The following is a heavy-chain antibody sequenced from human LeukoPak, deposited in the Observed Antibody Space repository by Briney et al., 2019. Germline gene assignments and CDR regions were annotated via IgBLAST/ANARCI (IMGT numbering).Heavy chain of an antibody. D-gene: IGHD6-13*01. J-gene: IGHJ4*02. Sequence: GGSLRLSCAASGFSFSSYWMSWVRQAPGKGLEWVANIKQDGSEKYYVHSVKGRFTISRDNAKNSLYLQMNSLRAEDTAVYYCARDGWGPYSSTSDYWGQGTLVTVSS. CDR3: ARDGWGPYSSTSDY. CDR1: GFSFSSYW. V-gene: IGHV3-7*03. CDR2: IKQDGSEK.